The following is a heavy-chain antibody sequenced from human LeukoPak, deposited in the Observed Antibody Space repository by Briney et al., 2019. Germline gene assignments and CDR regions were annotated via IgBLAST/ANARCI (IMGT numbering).Heavy chain of an antibody. J-gene: IGHJ4*02. Sequence: GGSLRLSCAASGFTFSNYSMNWVRQAPGKGLEWVSLITSSSSYIYYADSVKGRFTISRDNAKNSLYLQMNSLRAEDTAVYYCARDLGYYGSGSYYAHWGQGTLVTVSS. CDR3: ARDLGYYGSGSYYAH. CDR2: ITSSSSYI. V-gene: IGHV3-21*01. D-gene: IGHD3-10*01. CDR1: GFTFSNYS.